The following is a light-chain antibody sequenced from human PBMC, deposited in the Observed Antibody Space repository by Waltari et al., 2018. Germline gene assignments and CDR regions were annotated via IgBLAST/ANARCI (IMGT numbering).Light chain of an antibody. V-gene: IGKV1-33*01. J-gene: IGKJ2*01. CDR1: QDISNY. CDR3: QQYDNLPRT. CDR2: DAS. Sequence: TQSPSSLSASVGDRVTITCQASQDISNYLNWYQQKPGKAPQLLIYDASNLETGVPSRFSGSGSGTDFTFTISSLQPADIATYYCQQYDNLPRTFGQGTKLEIK.